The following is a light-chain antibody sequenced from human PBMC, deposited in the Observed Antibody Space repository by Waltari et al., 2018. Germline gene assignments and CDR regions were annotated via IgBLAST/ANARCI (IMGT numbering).Light chain of an antibody. V-gene: IGKV1-5*03. CDR1: QGIGSW. CDR3: QQYYSYWT. CDR2: KGS. Sequence: QLAQSPATLSASVGDGVTLTCRASQGIGSWLAWYQQRPGKAPKILIDKGSSLQSGVPSRFRGSGSETEFTLTISSLQPEDFATYYCQQYYSYWTFGQGTRVEMK. J-gene: IGKJ1*01.